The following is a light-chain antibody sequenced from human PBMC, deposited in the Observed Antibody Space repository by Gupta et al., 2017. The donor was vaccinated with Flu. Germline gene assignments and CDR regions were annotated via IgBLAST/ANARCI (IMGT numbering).Light chain of an antibody. J-gene: IGLJ2*01. CDR3: LLYYGGAVV. Sequence: QTVVTQEPSLTVSPGGTVTLTSASNTGAVTSDYYPNWFQQKPGQEPRALIYSTSNQHPWTPARFSGSLLGGKAAMTLSGVQPEDGADYYCLLYYGGAVVFGGGTKLTVL. CDR1: TGAVTSDYY. V-gene: IGLV7-43*01. CDR2: STS.